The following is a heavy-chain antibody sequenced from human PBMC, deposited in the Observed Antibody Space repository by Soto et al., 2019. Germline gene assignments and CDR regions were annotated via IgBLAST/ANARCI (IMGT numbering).Heavy chain of an antibody. CDR3: ARRSVDIAYYYYGMDV. J-gene: IGHJ6*02. CDR1: GYSFTSYW. D-gene: IGHD5-12*01. CDR2: IYPGDSDT. V-gene: IGHV5-51*01. Sequence: PGESLKISCKGSGYSFTSYWLGWVRQMPGKGLEWMGIIYPGDSDTRYSPSFQGQVTISADKSISTAYLQWSSLKASDTAMYYCARRSVDIAYYYYGMDVWGQGTTVTVSS.